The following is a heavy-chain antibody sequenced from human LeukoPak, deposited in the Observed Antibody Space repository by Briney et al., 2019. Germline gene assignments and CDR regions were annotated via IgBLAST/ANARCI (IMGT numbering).Heavy chain of an antibody. V-gene: IGHV3-21*01. CDR3: ARLTVTTFPDY. Sequence: GGSLRLSCAASGFTFSSYSMNWVRQAPGKGLEWVSSISSSSSYIYYADSVKGRFTISRDNAKNSLYLQMNSLRAEDTAVYYCARLTVTTFPDYWGQGTLVTVSS. CDR1: GFTFSSYS. CDR2: ISSSSSYI. D-gene: IGHD4-17*01. J-gene: IGHJ4*02.